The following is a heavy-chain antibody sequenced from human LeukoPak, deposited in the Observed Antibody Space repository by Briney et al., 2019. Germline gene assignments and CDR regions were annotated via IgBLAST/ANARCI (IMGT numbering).Heavy chain of an antibody. CDR1: GGTFSSYA. V-gene: IGHV1-69*06. CDR2: IIPIFGTA. D-gene: IGHD3-3*01. Sequence: RASVTVSCKASGGTFSSYAISWVRQAPGQGLEWMGGIIPIFGTANYAQKFQGRVTITADKSTSTAYMELSSLRSEDTAVYFCAGIPVFGVVLHQEPVWGKGTTVTVSS. CDR3: AGIPVFGVVLHQEPV. J-gene: IGHJ6*04.